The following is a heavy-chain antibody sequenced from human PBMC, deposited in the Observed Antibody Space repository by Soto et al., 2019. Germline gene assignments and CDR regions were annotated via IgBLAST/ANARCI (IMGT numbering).Heavy chain of an antibody. CDR1: GFTFSDYF. CDR3: VRDSARIVVVPRVDGDNWLDP. Sequence: GGSLRLSCAASGFTFSDYFMSWIRQAPGKGLEWVSFISGSSDNIKYADSVKGRFTISRDNPKNSLYLQMNSLRAEDTAVYYCVRDSARIVVVPRVDGDNWLDPWGQGTLVTVSS. J-gene: IGHJ5*02. V-gene: IGHV3-11*06. CDR2: ISGSSDNI. D-gene: IGHD2-2*01.